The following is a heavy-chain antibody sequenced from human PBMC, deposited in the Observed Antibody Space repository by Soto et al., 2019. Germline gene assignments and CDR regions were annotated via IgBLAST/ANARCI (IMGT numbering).Heavy chain of an antibody. V-gene: IGHV1-18*01. J-gene: IGHJ4*02. CDR3: ARGRYGEY. CDR1: GYGFTTYG. D-gene: IGHD3-10*01. CDR2: ISAHNGNT. Sequence: QVHLVQSGAEVKKPGASVKVSCKGSGYGFTTYGITWVRQAPGQGLEWMAWISAHNGNTNYAQKLQGRVTVTRDTSTSTAYMELRSLRSDDTAVYYCARGRYGEYWGKGDLVTVSS.